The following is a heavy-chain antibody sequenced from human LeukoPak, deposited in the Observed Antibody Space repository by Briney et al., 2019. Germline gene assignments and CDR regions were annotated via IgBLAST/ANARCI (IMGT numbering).Heavy chain of an antibody. D-gene: IGHD3-16*02. CDR2: ISYDGSNK. CDR3: ARARLRLGELSADIDY. V-gene: IGHV3-30-3*01. Sequence: PGRSLRLSCAASGFTFSSYAMHWVRQAPGKGLEWVAVISYDGSNKYYADSVKGRFTISRDNSKNTLYLQMNSLRAEDTAVYYCARARLRLGELSADIDYWGQGTLVTVSS. J-gene: IGHJ4*02. CDR1: GFTFSSYA.